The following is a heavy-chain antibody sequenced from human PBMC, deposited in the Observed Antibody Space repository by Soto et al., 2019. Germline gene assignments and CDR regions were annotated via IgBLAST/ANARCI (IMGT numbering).Heavy chain of an antibody. CDR1: GDSITNTKW. CDR2: IFHSGST. CDR3: XXXXXXXXXXXX. V-gene: IGHV4-4*02. Sequence: QVQLQESGPGLVKPSGTLSLTCAVSGDSITNTKWWSWVRQPPGKGLEWIGEIFHSGSTNYNPSXXXXXXXXXXXXXXXXXXXXXXXXXXXXXXXXXXXXXXXXXXXXXWGRGTLVTVSS. J-gene: IGHJ2*01.